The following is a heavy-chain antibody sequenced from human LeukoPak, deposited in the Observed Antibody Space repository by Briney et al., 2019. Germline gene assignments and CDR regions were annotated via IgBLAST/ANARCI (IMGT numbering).Heavy chain of an antibody. D-gene: IGHD3-10*01. J-gene: IGHJ4*02. CDR2: IYYSGST. Sequence: PSETLSLTCTVSGGSISSSTFYWGWIRQPPWKGLEWIGTIYYSGSTFYNPSLKRRVTVSVDTTKNQFSLKLSSLTAADTAVYYCARHLITMVRGVIITSDYFDYWGQGTLVTVSS. V-gene: IGHV4-39*07. CDR1: GGSISSSTFY. CDR3: ARHLITMVRGVIITSDYFDY.